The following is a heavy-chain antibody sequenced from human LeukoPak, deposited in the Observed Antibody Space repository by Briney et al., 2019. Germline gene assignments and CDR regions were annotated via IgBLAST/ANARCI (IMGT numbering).Heavy chain of an antibody. D-gene: IGHD3-22*01. J-gene: IGHJ1*01. CDR1: GFTFSRYW. CDR3: ATGNYYDSRGYYTFGH. V-gene: IGHV3-74*01. Sequence: PGGSLRLSCAASGFTFSRYWMHWVRQAPGKGLVWVSRINGDGSTTSYADSVKGGFTISRDNAMNTLYLQMNSLRAEDTAVYYCATGNYYDSRGYYTFGHWGQGTLVTVSS. CDR2: INGDGSTT.